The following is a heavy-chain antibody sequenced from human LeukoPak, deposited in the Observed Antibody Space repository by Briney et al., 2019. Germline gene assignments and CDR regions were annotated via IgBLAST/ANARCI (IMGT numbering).Heavy chain of an antibody. Sequence: KSSETLSLTCNVSGGSISSSSHYWGWIRQPPGKGLEWIGSIYHTGNTYYNPSLKSRLTISLDTSRNQFSLELSSVTAADTAVYYCARPLYYYYYMDVWGKGTTVTVSS. CDR2: IYHTGNT. CDR1: GGSISSSSHY. J-gene: IGHJ6*03. V-gene: IGHV4-39*07. CDR3: ARPLYYYYYMDV.